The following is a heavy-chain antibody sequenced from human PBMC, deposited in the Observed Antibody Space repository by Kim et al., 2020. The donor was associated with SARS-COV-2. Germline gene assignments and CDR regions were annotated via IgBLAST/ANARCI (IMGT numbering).Heavy chain of an antibody. CDR2: ISYDGSNK. CDR1: GFTFSSYA. J-gene: IGHJ4*02. V-gene: IGHV3-30*04. D-gene: IGHD1-26*01. Sequence: GGSLRLSCAASGFTFSSYAMYWVRQDPGKGLVWVAVISYDGSNKCYADSVKGRFTISRDNSKNTLYLQMNSLRAEDTAVYYCARDRVQGAPTVNVDYWGQGTLVTVSS. CDR3: ARDRVQGAPTVNVDY.